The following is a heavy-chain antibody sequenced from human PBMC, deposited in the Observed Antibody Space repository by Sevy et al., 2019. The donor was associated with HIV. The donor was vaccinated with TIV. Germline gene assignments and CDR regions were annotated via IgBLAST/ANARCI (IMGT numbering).Heavy chain of an antibody. CDR1: GLTFSSYW. V-gene: IGHV3-7*01. Sequence: GGSLRLSCVASGLTFSSYWMTWVRQAPGKGLEWVANINQGGSQEYYVDSVKGRFTISRDNAKNSLYLQINSLRAEDTAAYYCATILPAGVPAEYFQHWGQGTLVTVSS. CDR3: ATILPAGVPAEYFQH. J-gene: IGHJ1*01. D-gene: IGHD2-2*01. CDR2: INQGGSQE.